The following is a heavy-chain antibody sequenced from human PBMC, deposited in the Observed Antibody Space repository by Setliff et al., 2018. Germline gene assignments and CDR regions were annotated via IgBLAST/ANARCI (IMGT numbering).Heavy chain of an antibody. CDR3: ARVLVLGYNWFDP. Sequence: SETLSLTCTVSGASISSDYWNWIRQPPGKGLEWLGYLFYSGRTNYNPSLKSRVIISIDTSKNQYSLKLRSVTAADTAVYYCARVLVLGYNWFDPWGQGTLVTVSS. V-gene: IGHV4-59*12. J-gene: IGHJ5*02. CDR1: GASISSDY. D-gene: IGHD3-10*01. CDR2: LFYSGRT.